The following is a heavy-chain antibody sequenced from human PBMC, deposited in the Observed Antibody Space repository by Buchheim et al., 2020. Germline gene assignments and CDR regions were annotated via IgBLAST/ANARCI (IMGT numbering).Heavy chain of an antibody. Sequence: QVQLQQWGAGLLKPSETLSLTCAVYGGSFSDYYWSWIRQPPGKGLEWIGEINHSGSTNYNPSLKSRVTISVDTSKNQFSLKLSSVTAADTAVYYCATMVRGVPYYYYYGMDVWGQGTT. CDR3: ATMVRGVPYYYYYGMDV. CDR1: GGSFSDYY. J-gene: IGHJ6*02. CDR2: INHSGST. D-gene: IGHD3-10*01. V-gene: IGHV4-34*01.